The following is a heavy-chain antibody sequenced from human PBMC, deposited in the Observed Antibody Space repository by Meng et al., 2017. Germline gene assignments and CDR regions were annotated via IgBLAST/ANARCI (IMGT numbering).Heavy chain of an antibody. CDR3: ARESHSSGWTY. CDR1: GFNFSSYS. D-gene: IGHD6-19*01. CDR2: ISSSSSYI. J-gene: IGHJ4*02. V-gene: IGHV3-21*01. Sequence: QLVESGGGLVKPGGSLSLSCAAPGFNFSSYSMNWVRQAPGKGLEWVSSISSSSSYIYYADSVKGRFTISRDNAKNSLYLQMNSLRAEDTAVYYCARESHSSGWTYWGQGTLVTVSS.